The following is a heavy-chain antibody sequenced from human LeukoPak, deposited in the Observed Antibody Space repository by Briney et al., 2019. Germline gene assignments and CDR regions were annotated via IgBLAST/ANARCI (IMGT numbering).Heavy chain of an antibody. CDR3: AKHKTMFGSGRDWFDP. V-gene: IGHV4-59*11. CDR2: LSDNGDT. CDR1: GGSISGHY. D-gene: IGHD3-10*01. Sequence: SETLSLTCNVSGGSISGHYWSWFRQPRGKGLEEIAYLSDNGDTNHNSSLKSRDTTSGDTPKNQLSLRLNSVTAADTAVYYCAKHKTMFGSGRDWFDPWGQGTLVIVSS. J-gene: IGHJ5*02.